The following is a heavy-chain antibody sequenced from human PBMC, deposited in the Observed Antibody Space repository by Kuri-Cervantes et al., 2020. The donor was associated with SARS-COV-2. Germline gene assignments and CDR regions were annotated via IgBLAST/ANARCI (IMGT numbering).Heavy chain of an antibody. Sequence: GESLKISCAASGFTFSSYAMSWVRQAPGKGLEWVSSISSSSYIYYADSVKGRFTVSRDNAKNSLFLQMNSLRAEDTAVYYCARDADGCNRNFPYWGQGTLVTVSS. D-gene: IGHD5-24*01. V-gene: IGHV3-21*01. CDR3: ARDADGCNRNFPY. J-gene: IGHJ4*02. CDR2: ISSSSYI. CDR1: GFTFSSYA.